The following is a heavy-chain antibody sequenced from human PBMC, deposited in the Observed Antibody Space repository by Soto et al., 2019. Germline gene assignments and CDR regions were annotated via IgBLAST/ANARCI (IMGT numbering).Heavy chain of an antibody. D-gene: IGHD5-12*01. CDR2: IIPIFGTA. CDR3: AGGHIGYDYYYYGMDV. J-gene: IGHJ6*04. CDR1: GGTFSSYA. V-gene: IGHV1-69*13. Sequence: ASVKVSCKASGGTFSSYAISWVRQAPGQGLEWMGGIIPIFGTANYAQKFQGRVTITADESTSTAYMELSSLRSEDTAVYYCAGGHIGYDYYYYGMDVWGKGPTVTVSS.